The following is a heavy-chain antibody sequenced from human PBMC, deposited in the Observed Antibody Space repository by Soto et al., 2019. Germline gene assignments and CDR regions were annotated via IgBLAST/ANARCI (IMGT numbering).Heavy chain of an antibody. CDR1: GFTFSSYA. CDR3: AKDRVSGRPDFDY. V-gene: IGHV3-23*01. J-gene: IGHJ4*02. CDR2: ISSSGGST. Sequence: EVQLLESGGGLVQPGGSLRLSCAASGFTFSSYAMTWVRQAPGKGLEWVSVISSSGGSTHYADSVKGRFTISRDNSKNTLYLQMYSLRAEDTAVYYCAKDRVSGRPDFDYWGQGTLVTVSS. D-gene: IGHD2-15*01.